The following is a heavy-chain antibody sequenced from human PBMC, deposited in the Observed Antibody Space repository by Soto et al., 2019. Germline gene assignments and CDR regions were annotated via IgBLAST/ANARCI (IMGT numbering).Heavy chain of an antibody. Sequence: SSETLSLTCAVYGGSFSGYYWSWIRQPPGKGLEWIGEINHSGSTNYNPSLKSRVTISVDTSKNQFSLKLSSVTAADTAVYYCAKGRVYYDILTGYHDYYYYGMDVWGQGTTVTVSS. D-gene: IGHD3-9*01. V-gene: IGHV4-34*01. CDR3: AKGRVYYDILTGYHDYYYYGMDV. CDR2: INHSGST. J-gene: IGHJ6*02. CDR1: GGSFSGYY.